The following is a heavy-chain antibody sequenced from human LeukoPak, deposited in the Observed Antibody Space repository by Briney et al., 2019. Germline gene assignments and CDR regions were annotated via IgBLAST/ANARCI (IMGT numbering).Heavy chain of an antibody. CDR1: GFSLDDYA. V-gene: IGHV3-9*01. Sequence: GGSLRLSCAASGFSLDDYAMHWVRQAPGQGLEWVSSISWDGRNMAYAASVKGRFTISRDNAQNSLYLQMYSLKIDDTAFYYCIKDMGFDLLKDAFDLWGQGTLVTVSS. J-gene: IGHJ3*01. CDR3: IKDMGFDLLKDAFDL. CDR2: ISWDGRNM. D-gene: IGHD1-26*01.